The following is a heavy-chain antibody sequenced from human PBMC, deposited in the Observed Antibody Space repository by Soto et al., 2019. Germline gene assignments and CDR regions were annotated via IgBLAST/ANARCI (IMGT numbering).Heavy chain of an antibody. V-gene: IGHV4-59*01. D-gene: IGHD1-26*01. J-gene: IGHJ4*02. CDR3: ARDEWELLSGLDY. Sequence: SETLSLTCTVSGGSISSYYWSWIRQPPGKGLEWIGYIYYSGSTNYNPSLKSRVTISVDTSKNQFSLKLSSVTAADTAVYYCARDEWELLSGLDYWGQGTLVTVSS. CDR2: IYYSGST. CDR1: GGSISSYY.